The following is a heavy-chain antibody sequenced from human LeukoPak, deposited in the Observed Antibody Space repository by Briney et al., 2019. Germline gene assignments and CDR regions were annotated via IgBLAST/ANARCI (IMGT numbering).Heavy chain of an antibody. CDR1: GGSFSGYY. CDR2: INHSGST. CDR3: ARRSMVRGVLYYYYYMDV. Sequence: PSETLSLTCAVYGGSFSGYYWSWIRQPPGKGLEWIGEINHSGSTNYNPSLKSRVTISVDTSKNQFSLKLSSVTAADTAVYYCARRSMVRGVLYYYYYMDVWGKGTTVTISS. D-gene: IGHD3-10*01. V-gene: IGHV4-34*01. J-gene: IGHJ6*03.